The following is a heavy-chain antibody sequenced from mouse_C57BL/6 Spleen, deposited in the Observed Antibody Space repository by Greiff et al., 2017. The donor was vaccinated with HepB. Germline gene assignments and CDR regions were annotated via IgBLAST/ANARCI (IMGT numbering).Heavy chain of an antibody. V-gene: IGHV8-12*01. CDR3: ARRITLSHVPYFDV. Sequence: QVTLKESGPGILQSSQTLSLTCSFSGFSLSTSGMGVSWIRQPSGKGLEWLAHIYWDDDKRYNPSLKRRLTFSKDTSKNQVFLKITSVDTADTATYYCARRITLSHVPYFDVWGTGTTVTVSS. J-gene: IGHJ1*03. D-gene: IGHD2-4*01. CDR1: GFSLSTSGMG. CDR2: IYWDDDK.